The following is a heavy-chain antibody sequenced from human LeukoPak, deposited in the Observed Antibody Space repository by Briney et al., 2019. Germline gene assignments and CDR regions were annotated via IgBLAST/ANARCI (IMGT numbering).Heavy chain of an antibody. CDR2: ISSSGSTI. D-gene: IGHD3-9*01. J-gene: IGHJ4*02. V-gene: IGHV3-11*04. Sequence: GGSLRLSCAASGFTFSDYYMSWLRQAPGKGLEGVSYISSSGSTIYYADSVKGRFTISRDNAKNSLYLQMNSLRAEDTAVYYCARDSYDILTGYLYYFDYWGQGTLVTVSS. CDR3: ARDSYDILTGYLYYFDY. CDR1: GFTFSDYY.